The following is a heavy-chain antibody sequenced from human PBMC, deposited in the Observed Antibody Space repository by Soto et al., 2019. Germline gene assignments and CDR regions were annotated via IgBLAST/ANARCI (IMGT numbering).Heavy chain of an antibody. V-gene: IGHV3-23*01. CDR2: VSGSGGTT. CDR3: ARCTVDTIVTSGWCHYLDP. D-gene: IGHD6-19*01. Sequence: EVQLLDSGGGLVQPGGSLRLSCAASGFTFSSSAMSWVRQAPGKGREWVSAVSGSGGTTYYADSVRGRFTISRDNSKNTQYLQMNSLRAEDTAIYFCARCTVDTIVTSGWCHYLDPWGQGTLVTVSS. J-gene: IGHJ5*02. CDR1: GFTFSSSA.